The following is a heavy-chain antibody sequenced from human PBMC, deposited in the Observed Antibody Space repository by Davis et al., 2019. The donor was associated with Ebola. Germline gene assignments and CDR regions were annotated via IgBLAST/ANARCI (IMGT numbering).Heavy chain of an antibody. CDR2: ISSSSSYT. V-gene: IGHV3-48*02. D-gene: IGHD4/OR15-4a*01. CDR3: AGEVLASFDY. J-gene: IGHJ4*02. Sequence: GESLKISCAASGFTFSSYSMNWVRQAPGKGLEWVSYISSSSSYTNYADSVKGRFTISRDNAKNSLYLQMNSLRDEDTAVYYCAGEVLASFDYWGQGTLVTVSS. CDR1: GFTFSSYS.